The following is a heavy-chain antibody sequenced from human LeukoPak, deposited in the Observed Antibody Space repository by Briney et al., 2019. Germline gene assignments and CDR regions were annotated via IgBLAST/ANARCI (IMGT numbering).Heavy chain of an antibody. J-gene: IGHJ6*02. V-gene: IGHV3-23*01. Sequence: GGSLRLSCAASGFTFSTYAMSWVRQTPGRGLEGVSVISGSGDATDYADSGKGRFTIARDNSKTILYLEMYSLRADDTAVYYCAKRLRIESSIWNYYGMDVWGQGTTVSVSS. CDR3: AKRLRIESSIWNYYGMDV. CDR1: GFTFSTYA. CDR2: ISGSGDAT. D-gene: IGHD5-12*01.